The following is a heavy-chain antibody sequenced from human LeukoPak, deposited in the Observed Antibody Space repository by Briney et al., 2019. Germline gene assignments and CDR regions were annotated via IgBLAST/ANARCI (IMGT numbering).Heavy chain of an antibody. CDR1: GFTGGGRY. CDR2: ISSGCST. D-gene: IGHD5-18*01. Sequence: PRRSLSLSCAPFGFTGGGRYMSGVREGPRKRLEWVSLISSGCSTYYAASVKGRFTISRDNSKNTLYLQMNSLRPEDTAVYYCGKGYNYSYEYWGQGTLVTVSS. J-gene: IGHJ4*02. V-gene: IGHV3-53*01. CDR3: GKGYNYSYEY.